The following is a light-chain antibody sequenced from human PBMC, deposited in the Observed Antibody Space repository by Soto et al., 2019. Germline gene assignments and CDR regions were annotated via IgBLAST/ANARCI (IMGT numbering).Light chain of an antibody. CDR2: DAS. J-gene: IGKJ2*01. V-gene: IGKV1-5*01. CDR3: QQVHTYYP. Sequence: DIQMTQSPSTLSASVGDRVTITCRASQHINAWLAWYQQKPGKAPKLLISDASNLESGVSSRFSVSGYGTEFTLTISSRQPDDFATYYCQQVHTYYPFGQGTNLEIK. CDR1: QHINAW.